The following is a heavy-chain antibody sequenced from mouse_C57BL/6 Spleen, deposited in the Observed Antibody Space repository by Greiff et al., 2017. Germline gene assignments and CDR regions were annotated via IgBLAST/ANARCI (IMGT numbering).Heavy chain of an antibody. Sequence: QVHVKQSGAELVKPGASVKISCKASGYAFSSYWMNWVKQRPGKGLEWIGQIYPGDGDTNYNGKFKGKATLTADTSSSTAYMQLSSLTSEDSAVYFCARSRTYDFDYWGQGTTLTVSS. CDR1: GYAFSSYW. J-gene: IGHJ2*01. V-gene: IGHV1-80*01. D-gene: IGHD2-3*01. CDR3: ARSRTYDFDY. CDR2: IYPGDGDT.